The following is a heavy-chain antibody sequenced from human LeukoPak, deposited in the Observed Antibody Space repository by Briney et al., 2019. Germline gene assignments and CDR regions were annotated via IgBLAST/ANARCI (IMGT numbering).Heavy chain of an antibody. V-gene: IGHV1-24*01. CDR1: GYTLTELS. CDR2: FDPEDGET. Sequence: ASVKVSCKVSGYTLTELSMHWVRQAPGKGLEWMGGFDPEDGETIYAQKFQGRVTMTEDTSTDTAYMELSSLRSEDTAVYYCATAPLCGPTVPFRGVFGVVDYWGQGTLVTVAS. D-gene: IGHD3-3*01. CDR3: ATAPLCGPTVPFRGVFGVVDY. J-gene: IGHJ4*02.